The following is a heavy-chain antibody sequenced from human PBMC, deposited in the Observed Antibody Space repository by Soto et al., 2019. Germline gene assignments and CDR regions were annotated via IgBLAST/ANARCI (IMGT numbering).Heavy chain of an antibody. CDR2: IYYSGST. V-gene: IGHV4-59*08. Sequence: QVQLQESGPGLVKPSETLSLTCTVSGGSISSYYWSWIRQPPWKGLEWIGYIYYSGSTNYNPSLKSRVTISVDTSKNQFSLKLSSVTAADTAVYYCARHVPYCSDTSHCAYGMDVWGQGTTVTVSS. CDR3: ARHVPYCSDTSHCAYGMDV. D-gene: IGHD2-2*01. J-gene: IGHJ6*02. CDR1: GGSISSYY.